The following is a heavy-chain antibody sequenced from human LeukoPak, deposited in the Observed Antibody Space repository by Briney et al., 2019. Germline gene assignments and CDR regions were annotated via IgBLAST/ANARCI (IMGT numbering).Heavy chain of an antibody. D-gene: IGHD3-22*01. CDR2: IDPSDSYS. CDR3: ARPLTVITRRVGVEFDY. J-gene: IGHJ4*02. Sequence: GESLKISCKGSGYSFTTYWITWVRQMPWKGLEWVGRIDPSDSYSKYSPSFQGHVTISVDKSINTAYLQWSTLKASDTAMYYCARPLTVITRRVGVEFDYWGQGTLVTVSS. CDR1: GYSFTTYW. V-gene: IGHV5-10-1*01.